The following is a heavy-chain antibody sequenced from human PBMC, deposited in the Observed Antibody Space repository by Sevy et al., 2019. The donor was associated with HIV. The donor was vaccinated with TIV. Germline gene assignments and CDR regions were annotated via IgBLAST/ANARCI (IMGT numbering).Heavy chain of an antibody. J-gene: IGHJ5*02. Sequence: SETLSLTCTVSGGSISSGDYYWSWIRQPPGKGLEWIGNIYYSGSTYYNPSLKSRVTISVDTSKNQFSLKLSAVTAADTAVYYCARFGDGDYLLWFDPWGQGTLVTVSS. CDR2: IYYSGST. D-gene: IGHD4-17*01. V-gene: IGHV4-30-4*01. CDR3: ARFGDGDYLLWFDP. CDR1: GGSISSGDYY.